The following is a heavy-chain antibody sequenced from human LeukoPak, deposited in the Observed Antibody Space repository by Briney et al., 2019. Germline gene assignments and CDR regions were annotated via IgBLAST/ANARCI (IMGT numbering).Heavy chain of an antibody. J-gene: IGHJ4*02. CDR3: ARDRYESNGHVDY. Sequence: GGSLRLSCAAYGFTLSSHSMNWVRQAPGKGLEWVSSISSSSSYIHSADSVKGRFTISRDNAKNSLYLQMNSLRAEDTAVYYCARDRYESNGHVDYWGQGTLVTVSS. V-gene: IGHV3-21*01. D-gene: IGHD3-22*01. CDR1: GFTLSSHS. CDR2: ISSSSSYI.